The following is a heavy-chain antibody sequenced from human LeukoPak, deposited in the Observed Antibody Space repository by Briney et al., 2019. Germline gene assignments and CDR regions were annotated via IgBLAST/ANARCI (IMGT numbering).Heavy chain of an antibody. CDR3: ARPPNYYDSSGPFDL. CDR1: GGSISSYY. Sequence: KASETLSLTCTVSGGSISSYYWSWIRQPPGKGLEWIGYIYYSGSTNYNPSLKSRVTISVDTSKNQFSLKLSSVTAADTAVCYCARPPNYYDSSGPFDLWGRGTLVTVSS. CDR2: IYYSGST. D-gene: IGHD3-22*01. V-gene: IGHV4-59*08. J-gene: IGHJ2*01.